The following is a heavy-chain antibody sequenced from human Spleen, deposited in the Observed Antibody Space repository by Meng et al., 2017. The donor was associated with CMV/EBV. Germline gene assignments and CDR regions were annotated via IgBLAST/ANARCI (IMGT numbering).Heavy chain of an antibody. J-gene: IGHJ5*02. CDR2: ISSSSSYI. Sequence: FSSYSKNWVRQAPGKGLEWVSSISSSSSYIYYADSVKGRFTISRDNAKNSLYLQMNSLRAEDTAVYYCARAPPYCSSTSCFNWFDPWGQGTLVTVSS. CDR1: FSSYS. D-gene: IGHD2-2*01. V-gene: IGHV3-21*01. CDR3: ARAPPYCSSTSCFNWFDP.